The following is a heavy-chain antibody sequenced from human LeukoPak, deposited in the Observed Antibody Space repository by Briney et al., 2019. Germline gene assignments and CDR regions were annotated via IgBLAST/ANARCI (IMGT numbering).Heavy chain of an antibody. CDR1: GGTFSSYA. D-gene: IGHD2-21*02. Sequence: GASVNVSCKASGGTFSSYAISWVRQAPGQGLEWMGGIIPIFGTANYAQKFQGRVTITADESTSTAYMELSSLRSEDTAVYYCARDGAYCGGDCYSHWFDPWGQGTLVTVSS. V-gene: IGHV1-69*13. CDR2: IIPIFGTA. J-gene: IGHJ5*02. CDR3: ARDGAYCGGDCYSHWFDP.